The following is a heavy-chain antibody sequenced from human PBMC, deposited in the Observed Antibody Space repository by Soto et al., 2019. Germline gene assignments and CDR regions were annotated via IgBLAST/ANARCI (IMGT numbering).Heavy chain of an antibody. CDR3: ARVSSGDAFDI. CDR2: IWYDGSKK. Sequence: GGSLRLSCAASGFTFSSYGMHWVRQAPGKGLEWVAVIWYDGSKKYYADSVKGRFTISRDNSKNTLYLQMNSLRAEDTAVYYCARVSSGDAFDIWGQGTMVTVSS. D-gene: IGHD6-19*01. J-gene: IGHJ3*02. CDR1: GFTFSSYG. V-gene: IGHV3-33*01.